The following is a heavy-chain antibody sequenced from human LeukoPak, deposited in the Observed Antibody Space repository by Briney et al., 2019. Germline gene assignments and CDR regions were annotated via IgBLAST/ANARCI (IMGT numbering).Heavy chain of an antibody. Sequence: ASVKVSCXASGYTFTNYYMHWVRQAPGQGLEWMGIINPSGGSTSYAQKFQGRVTMTRDTSTSTVYMELSSLRSEDTAVYYCARDFWSGYYAYWGQGTLVTVSS. CDR1: GYTFTNYY. CDR2: INPSGGST. J-gene: IGHJ4*02. CDR3: ARDFWSGYYAY. V-gene: IGHV1-46*03. D-gene: IGHD3-3*01.